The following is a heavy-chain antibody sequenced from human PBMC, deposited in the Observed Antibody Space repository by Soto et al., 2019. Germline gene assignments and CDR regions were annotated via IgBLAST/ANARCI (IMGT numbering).Heavy chain of an antibody. D-gene: IGHD2-15*01. J-gene: IGHJ4*02. V-gene: IGHV3-30-3*01. CDR3: ARSHPNCSGGICYSVYYFDY. Sequence: QVQLVESGGGVVQPGRSLRLSCAASGFTFSSYAMHWVRQAPGKGLEWVAVISYDGSNKYYADSVKGRFTISRDNSKNTLYLQMNSLRAEDTAVYYCARSHPNCSGGICYSVYYFDYWGQGTLVTVSS. CDR1: GFTFSSYA. CDR2: ISYDGSNK.